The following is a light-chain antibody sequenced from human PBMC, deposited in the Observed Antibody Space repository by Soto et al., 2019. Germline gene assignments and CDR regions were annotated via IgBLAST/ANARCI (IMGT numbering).Light chain of an antibody. CDR3: TSYTNNNTPL. Sequence: QSALTQPASVSGSPGQSITIPCTGTIDDVGGYDYVSWYQQHPGKVPTLLTYDVRLRPSGISDRFSGSKSGNTASLTISGLQAEDEADYYCTSYTNNNTPLFGGGTKLTVL. CDR2: DVR. CDR1: IDDVGGYDY. J-gene: IGLJ2*01. V-gene: IGLV2-14*03.